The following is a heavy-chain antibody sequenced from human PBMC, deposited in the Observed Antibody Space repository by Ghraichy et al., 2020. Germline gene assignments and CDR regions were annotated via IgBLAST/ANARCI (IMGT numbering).Heavy chain of an antibody. Sequence: GGSLRLSCAASGFTFSGYSMNWVRQAPGKGLEWVSYISSSSSTIYYADSVKGRFTISRDNAKDSLYLQMNSLRDEDTAVYYCARDRGYCSGGSCYIVFDYWGQGTLVTVSS. V-gene: IGHV3-48*02. D-gene: IGHD2-15*01. CDR1: GFTFSGYS. CDR3: ARDRGYCSGGSCYIVFDY. J-gene: IGHJ4*02. CDR2: ISSSSSTI.